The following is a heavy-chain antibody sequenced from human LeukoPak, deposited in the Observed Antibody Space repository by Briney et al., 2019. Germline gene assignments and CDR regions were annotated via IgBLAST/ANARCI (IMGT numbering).Heavy chain of an antibody. V-gene: IGHV3-49*04. Sequence: GGSLRLSCTASGFTFGDYAMSWVRQAPGKGLEWVGFIRSKAYGGTAEYAASVKGRFTISRDDSKSIAYLQMNSLKTEDTAVYYCTRDQTPYYWGQGTLVTVSS. CDR3: TRDQTPYY. CDR1: GFTFGDYA. CDR2: IRSKAYGGTA. J-gene: IGHJ4*02.